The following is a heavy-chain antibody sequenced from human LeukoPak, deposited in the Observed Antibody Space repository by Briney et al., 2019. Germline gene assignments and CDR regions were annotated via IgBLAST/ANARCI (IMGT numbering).Heavy chain of an antibody. CDR2: IAHSGST. J-gene: IGHJ5*02. V-gene: IGHV4-34*01. Sequence: SETLSLTCAVYGGSFSGYYWSWIRQPPGRGLEWIGEIAHSGSTKYNPSLKSRVTISVDASKNQFSLKLTSVTAADTAVYYCARGGVVVPAAIEHNWFGPWGQGTLVTVSS. CDR3: ARGGVVVPAAIEHNWFGP. D-gene: IGHD2-2*01. CDR1: GGSFSGYY.